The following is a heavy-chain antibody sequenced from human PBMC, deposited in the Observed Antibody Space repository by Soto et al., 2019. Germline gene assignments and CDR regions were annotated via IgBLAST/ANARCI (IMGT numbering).Heavy chain of an antibody. V-gene: IGHV3-21*01. J-gene: IGHJ4*02. CDR3: ERDPGSSGRFDF. CDR2: VSYSSSYI. CDR1: GFMFSVYS. D-gene: IGHD6-19*01. Sequence: GGSLRLSCAASGFMFSVYSMNWVRQAPGKGLEWVSSVSYSSSYIFYGDSVKGRFTISRDNAENSLYLQMNSLRAEDTAIYYCERDPGSSGRFDFWGQGTVVTVSS.